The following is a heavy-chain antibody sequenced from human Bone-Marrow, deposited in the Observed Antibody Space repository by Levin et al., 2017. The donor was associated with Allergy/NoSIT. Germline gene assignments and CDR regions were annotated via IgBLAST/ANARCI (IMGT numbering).Heavy chain of an antibody. CDR1: GGSINSAGYY. J-gene: IGHJ5*02. D-gene: IGHD3-10*01. CDR3: ARDKYYGSGNTDWLDP. CDR2: IYSSGGT. V-gene: IGHV4-31*03. Sequence: PSETLSLTCTVSGGSINSAGYYWSWIRQFPGKGLEYIGYIYSSGGTYYNPSLKSRVSISLDTSKNHFSLKLNSVTAADTAVYFCARDKYYGSGNTDWLDPWGQGTLVTVSS.